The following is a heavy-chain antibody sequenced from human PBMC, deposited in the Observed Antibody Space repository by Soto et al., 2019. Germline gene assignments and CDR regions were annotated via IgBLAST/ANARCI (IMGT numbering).Heavy chain of an antibody. V-gene: IGHV3-30-3*01. CDR3: ASRLYGDPGDY. J-gene: IGHJ4*02. D-gene: IGHD4-17*01. CDR2: ISYDGSNK. CDR1: GFTFSSYA. Sequence: GGSLRLSCAASGFTFSSYAMHWVRQAPGKGLEWVAVISYDGSNKYYADSVKGRFTISRDNSKNTLYLQMNSLRAEDTAVYYCASRLYGDPGDYWGQGTLVTVSS.